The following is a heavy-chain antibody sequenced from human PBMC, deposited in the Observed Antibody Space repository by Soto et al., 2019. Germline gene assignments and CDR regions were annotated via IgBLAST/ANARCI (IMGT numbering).Heavy chain of an antibody. D-gene: IGHD6-19*01. CDR3: ARDREAGYNFYYGMDV. CDR2: IYTSASI. Sequence: TSETLSLTCSVSGADINTYSWTWIRQPAGKGLEWIGRIYTSASINYNPSLKGRVTLSVDTSTNQVSLRLASVTAADTAIYYCARDREAGYNFYYGMDVWGQGTTVTVSS. V-gene: IGHV4-4*07. J-gene: IGHJ6*02. CDR1: GADINTYS.